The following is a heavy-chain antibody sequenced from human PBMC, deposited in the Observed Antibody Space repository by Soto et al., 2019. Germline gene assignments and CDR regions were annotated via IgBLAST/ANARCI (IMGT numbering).Heavy chain of an antibody. D-gene: IGHD3-10*01. CDR2: ITWDGGSK. Sequence: EVQLVESGGVGVQPGGSLRLSCEGSGFSFHDYTMHWVRQVPGKGLEWVSLITWDGGSKFYADSGKGRFTISRDNSKNSLFLQMKSLRSEETGLSYCAKGSGGTYNERRTYYYSYGMDDWGQGTTVTVSS. J-gene: IGHJ6*02. CDR1: GFSFHDYT. CDR3: AKGSGGTYNERRTYYYSYGMDD. V-gene: IGHV3-43*01.